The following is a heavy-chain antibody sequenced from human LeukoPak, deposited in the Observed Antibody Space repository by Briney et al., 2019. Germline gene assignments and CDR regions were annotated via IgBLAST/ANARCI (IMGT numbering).Heavy chain of an antibody. CDR3: ARDHGGDYGDYADY. Sequence: PSETLSLTCTVSGGSISSSDYYWGWIRQPPGKGLEWIGSIYYSVTTYYNPSLKSRVTISVDTSKNQFSLKLSSVTAADTAVYYCARDHGGDYGDYADYWGQGTLVTVSS. CDR2: IYYSVTT. V-gene: IGHV4-39*07. D-gene: IGHD4-17*01. CDR1: GGSISSSDYY. J-gene: IGHJ4*02.